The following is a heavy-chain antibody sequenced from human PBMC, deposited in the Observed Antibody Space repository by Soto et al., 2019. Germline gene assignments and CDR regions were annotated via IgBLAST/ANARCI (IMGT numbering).Heavy chain of an antibody. J-gene: IGHJ4*02. D-gene: IGHD3-10*01. CDR2: INYSGST. V-gene: IGHV4-34*01. CDR1: GGSFSGYY. Sequence: PSETLSLTCSVSGGSFSGYYWSWIRQPPGKGLEWIGEINYSGSTSYNPSLKSRVTVSVDSSKNQFSLNLNPVSAADTAIYFCARDANGSKYGSYFDYWGQGALVTVPS. CDR3: ARDANGSKYGSYFDY.